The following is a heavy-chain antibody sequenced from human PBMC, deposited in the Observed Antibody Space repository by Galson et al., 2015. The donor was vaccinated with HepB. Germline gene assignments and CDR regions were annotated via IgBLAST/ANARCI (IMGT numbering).Heavy chain of an antibody. J-gene: IGHJ6*02. CDR3: ARAPYSVVPAAMGDYYYGMDV. CDR2: ISSSSSYT. V-gene: IGHV3-11*06. Sequence: SLRLSCAASGFTFSDYYMSWIRQAPGKGLEWVSYISSSSSYTNYADSVKGRFTISRDNAKNSLYLQLNSLRAEDTAVYYCARAPYSVVPAAMGDYYYGMDVWGQGTTVTVSS. CDR1: GFTFSDYY. D-gene: IGHD2-2*01.